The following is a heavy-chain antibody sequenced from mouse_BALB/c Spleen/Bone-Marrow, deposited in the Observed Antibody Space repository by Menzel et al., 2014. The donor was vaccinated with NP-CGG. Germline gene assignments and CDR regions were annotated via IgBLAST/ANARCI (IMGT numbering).Heavy chain of an antibody. Sequence: SGAELARPGASVKMSCRASGYTFTTYTMHWVKQRPGQGLEWIGYINPSSGYTYYNQKFKDKATLTADKSSGAAYLQLSSLTSEDSAVYYCARVYGNYDAMDYWGQGTSVTVSS. J-gene: IGHJ4*01. CDR3: ARVYGNYDAMDY. D-gene: IGHD2-1*01. V-gene: IGHV1-4*01. CDR2: INPSSGYT. CDR1: GYTFTTYT.